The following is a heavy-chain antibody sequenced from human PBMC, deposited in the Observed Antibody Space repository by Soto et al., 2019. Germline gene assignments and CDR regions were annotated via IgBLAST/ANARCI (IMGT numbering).Heavy chain of an antibody. D-gene: IGHD3-22*01. J-gene: IGHJ6*02. CDR3: ARGGGNYYDSSGPGVGPYGMDV. CDR2: INAGNGNT. Sequence: QVQLVQSGAEVKKPGASVKVSCKASGYTFTSYAMHWVRQAPGQRLEWMGWINAGNGNTKYSQKFQGRVTITRDTSASTAYMELSSLRSEDTAVYYCARGGGNYYDSSGPGVGPYGMDVWGQGTTVTVSS. CDR1: GYTFTSYA. V-gene: IGHV1-3*01.